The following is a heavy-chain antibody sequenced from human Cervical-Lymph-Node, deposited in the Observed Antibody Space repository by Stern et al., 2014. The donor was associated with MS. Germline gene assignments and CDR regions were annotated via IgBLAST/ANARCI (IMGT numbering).Heavy chain of an antibody. J-gene: IGHJ5*02. CDR3: RLGWFDP. D-gene: IGHD7-27*01. CDR1: GGSISYYY. Sequence: VQLVESGPGLVKPSETLSLTCTVSGGSISYYYWTWIRQPPGKGLEWIGYIYDSGTTNYNPSFKSRVTISVDTSKNQFHLKLTSVTAADTAIYASRLGWFDPWGQGTLVTVSS. V-gene: IGHV4-59*03. CDR2: IYDSGTT.